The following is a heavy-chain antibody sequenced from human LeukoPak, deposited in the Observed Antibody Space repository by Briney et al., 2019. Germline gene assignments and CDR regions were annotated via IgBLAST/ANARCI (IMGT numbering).Heavy chain of an antibody. V-gene: IGHV4-31*03. CDR2: IFYTGST. D-gene: IGHD3-22*01. CDR1: GCSISTGGYY. J-gene: IGHJ4*02. Sequence: SETLSLTCTVSGCSISTGGYYWSWIRQRPEKGLEWIGYIFYTGSTNYNPSLKSRVTMSVDTSKNQFSLKLSSVTAADTAVYYCARVGYYDSSGFLDNWGQGTLVTVSS. CDR3: ARVGYYDSSGFLDN.